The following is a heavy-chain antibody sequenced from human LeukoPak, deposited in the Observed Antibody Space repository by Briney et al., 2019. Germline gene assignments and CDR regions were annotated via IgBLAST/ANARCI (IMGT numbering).Heavy chain of an antibody. CDR1: GGSIGSYY. J-gene: IGHJ3*02. CDR3: ARDRYSSSWLYDAFDI. D-gene: IGHD6-13*01. CDR2: IYTSGST. Sequence: SETLSLTCTVSGGSIGSYYWSWIRQPAGKGLEWIGRIYTSGSTNYNPSLKSRVTMSVDTSKNQFSLKLSSVTAADTAVYYCARDRYSSSWLYDAFDIWGQGTMVTVSS. V-gene: IGHV4-4*07.